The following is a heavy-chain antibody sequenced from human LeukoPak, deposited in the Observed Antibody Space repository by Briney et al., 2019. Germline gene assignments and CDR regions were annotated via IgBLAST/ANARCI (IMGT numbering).Heavy chain of an antibody. D-gene: IGHD2-21*02. CDR2: ISGSGGST. J-gene: IGHJ3*02. V-gene: IGHV3-23*01. Sequence: PGGSLRLSCAASGFTFSSYSMSWVRQAPGKGLEWVSAISGSGGSTYYADSVKGRFTISRDNSKNTLYLQMNSLRAEDTAVYYCATTSLGYLCGGDCYTAFDIWGQGTMVTVSS. CDR3: ATTSLGYLCGGDCYTAFDI. CDR1: GFTFSSYS.